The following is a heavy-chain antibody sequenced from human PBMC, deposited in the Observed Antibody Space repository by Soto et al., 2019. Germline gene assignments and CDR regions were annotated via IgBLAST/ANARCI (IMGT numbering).Heavy chain of an antibody. CDR1: GGSISSGGYY. Sequence: QVQLQESGPGLVKPSQTLSLTCTVSGGSISSGGYYWSWIRQHPGKGLEWIGYIYYSGSTYYNPSLTSRVTISVDTSKNQFSLKLSSVTAADTAVYYCASDSGYDSKHYFDYWGQGTLVTVSS. J-gene: IGHJ4*02. D-gene: IGHD5-12*01. V-gene: IGHV4-31*03. CDR2: IYYSGST. CDR3: ASDSGYDSKHYFDY.